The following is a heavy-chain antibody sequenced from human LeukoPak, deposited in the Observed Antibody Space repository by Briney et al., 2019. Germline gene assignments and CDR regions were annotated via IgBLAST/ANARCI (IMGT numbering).Heavy chain of an antibody. CDR2: IGPDGGTT. CDR1: GFTFYTYG. Sequence: GGSLRLSCAASGFTFYTYGMHWVRQAPGKGLEYVSGIGPDGGTTYYANSVKGRFTISRDNSKSMLYLQMGSLTADDMAVYYCARGAQPTDFWGQGTLVTVSS. CDR3: ARGAQPTDF. D-gene: IGHD6-13*01. V-gene: IGHV3-64*01. J-gene: IGHJ4*02.